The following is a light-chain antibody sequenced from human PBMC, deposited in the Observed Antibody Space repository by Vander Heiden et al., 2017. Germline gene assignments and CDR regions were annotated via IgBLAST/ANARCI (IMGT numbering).Light chain of an antibody. Sequence: DIQMTQPPSSLSASVGDRVTSTCRASQYISNYLKWYQQKPGKAPNLLIYAASNLQSGVPSRFSGSGSGTDFTLTISSLQPEDFATYYCQQSFTTPLTFGGGTRVEIK. J-gene: IGKJ4*01. CDR2: AAS. V-gene: IGKV1-39*01. CDR1: QYISNY. CDR3: QQSFTTPLT.